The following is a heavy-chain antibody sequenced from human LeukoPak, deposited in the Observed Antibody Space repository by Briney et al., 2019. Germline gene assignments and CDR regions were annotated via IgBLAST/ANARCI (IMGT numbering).Heavy chain of an antibody. Sequence: SETLSLTCGVSGYSIRNGYSWYWIRQPPGKGLELIGSIHHGGSTPYTPSLRSRVTISLVTSKNASSLSLRSVTAADTAVYYCARFDYVWETHGMDAFDIWGHGTMVTVSS. CDR1: GYSIRNGYS. CDR2: IHHGGST. CDR3: ARFDYVWETHGMDAFDI. J-gene: IGHJ3*02. D-gene: IGHD3-16*01. V-gene: IGHV4-38-2*01.